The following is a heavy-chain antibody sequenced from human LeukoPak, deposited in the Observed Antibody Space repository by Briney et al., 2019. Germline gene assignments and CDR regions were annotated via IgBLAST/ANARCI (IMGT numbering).Heavy chain of an antibody. D-gene: IGHD4-23*01. Sequence: GGSLRLSCAASGFTVSGNYLSWVRQAPGKGLEWVSVIYSGGSTDYADSVKGRFTISRDNSKNTLYLQMNSLRAEDTAVYYCAREGAYGGNSGGYFDYWGQGTPVTVSS. J-gene: IGHJ4*02. V-gene: IGHV3-53*01. CDR1: GFTVSGNY. CDR2: IYSGGST. CDR3: AREGAYGGNSGGYFDY.